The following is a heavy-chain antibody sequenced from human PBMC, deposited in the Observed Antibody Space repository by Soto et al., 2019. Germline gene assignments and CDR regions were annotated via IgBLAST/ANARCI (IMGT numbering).Heavy chain of an antibody. D-gene: IGHD3-3*01. Sequence: SETLSLTCAVSGGSISSSNWWGWVRQPPGKGLEWIGEIYHSGSTNYNPSLKSRVTISVDKSKNQFSLKLSSVTAADTAVYYCALQMRDFWSGYPLDYWGQGTLVTVSS. CDR1: GGSISSSNW. CDR2: IYHSGST. CDR3: ALQMRDFWSGYPLDY. J-gene: IGHJ4*02. V-gene: IGHV4-4*02.